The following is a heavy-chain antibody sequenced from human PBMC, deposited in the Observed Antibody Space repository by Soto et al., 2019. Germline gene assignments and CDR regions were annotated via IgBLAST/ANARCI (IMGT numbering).Heavy chain of an antibody. CDR2: ISTSAGNT. CDR3: AKSGSHSYFDY. V-gene: IGHV3-23*01. Sequence: LRLSFAASEFTFSSYSMTWVRLAPGKGLEWVSSISTSAGNTYYADSVKGRFTISRDNSKNTLYLQMNSLRADDTAVYYCAKSGSHSYFDYWGQGTLVTAPQ. J-gene: IGHJ4*02. D-gene: IGHD1-26*01. CDR1: EFTFSSYS.